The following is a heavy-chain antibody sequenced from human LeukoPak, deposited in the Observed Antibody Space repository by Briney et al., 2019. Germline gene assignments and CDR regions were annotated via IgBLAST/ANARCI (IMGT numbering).Heavy chain of an antibody. CDR2: ISGSGGST. CDR1: GFTFSSYA. J-gene: IGHJ4*02. D-gene: IGHD5-12*01. CDR3: AKDWSGYDWVCDY. Sequence: GGSLRLSCAASGFTFSSYAMSWVRQAPGKGLEWVSAISGSGGSTYYADSVKGRFTISRDKSKNTLYLQMNSLRAEDTAVYYCAKDWSGYDWVCDYWGQGTLVTVSS. V-gene: IGHV3-23*01.